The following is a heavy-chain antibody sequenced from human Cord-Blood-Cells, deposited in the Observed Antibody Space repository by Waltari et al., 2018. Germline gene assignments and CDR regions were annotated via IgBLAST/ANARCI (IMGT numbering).Heavy chain of an antibody. CDR3: AADGGAYDSSGYYFDY. J-gene: IGHJ4*02. CDR2: IVVGSGNT. CDR1: GFTFTSSA. V-gene: IGHV1-58*01. Sequence: QMQLVQSGPEVKKPGPSVKVSCKASGFTFTSSAVQWVRQARGQRLEWIGWIVVGSGNTNYAQKFQERVTITRDMSTSTAYMELSSLRSEDTAVYYCAADGGAYDSSGYYFDYWGQGTLVTVSS. D-gene: IGHD3-22*01.